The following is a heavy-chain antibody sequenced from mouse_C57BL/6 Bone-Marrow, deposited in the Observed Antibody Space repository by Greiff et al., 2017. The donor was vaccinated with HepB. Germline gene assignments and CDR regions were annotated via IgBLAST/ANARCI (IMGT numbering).Heavy chain of an antibody. J-gene: IGHJ3*01. D-gene: IGHD2-2*01. CDR2: ISSGGSYT. Sequence: EVHLVESGGDLVKPGGSLKLSCAASGFTFSSYGMSWVRQTPDKRLEWVATISSGGSYTYYPDSVKGRFTISRDNAKNTLYLQMSSLKSEDTAMYYCARLNGYDVWFAYWGQGTLVTVSA. CDR3: ARLNGYDVWFAY. CDR1: GFTFSSYG. V-gene: IGHV5-6*01.